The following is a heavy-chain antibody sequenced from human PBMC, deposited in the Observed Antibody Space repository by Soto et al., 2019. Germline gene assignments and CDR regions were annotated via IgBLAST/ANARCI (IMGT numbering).Heavy chain of an antibody. Sequence: SVKVSCKASGGTFSSYTISWVRQAPGQGLEWMGRIIPILGIANYAQKFQGRVTITADKSTSTAYMELSSLRSEDTAVYYCASGWGGGNWDFDYWGQGTLVTVSS. CDR3: ASGWGGGNWDFDY. D-gene: IGHD2-15*01. J-gene: IGHJ4*02. CDR1: GGTFSSYT. CDR2: IIPILGIA. V-gene: IGHV1-69*02.